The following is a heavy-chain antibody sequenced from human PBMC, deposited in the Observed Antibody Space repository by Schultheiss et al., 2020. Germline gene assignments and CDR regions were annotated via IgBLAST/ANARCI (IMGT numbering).Heavy chain of an antibody. D-gene: IGHD3-22*01. V-gene: IGHV4-34*01. Sequence: SETLSLTCAVYGGSFSGYYWSWISQHQGKGLEWIGYIYYSGSTYYNPSRKSRVRTSVDTSKNQFSLKLTSVTAADTAVYYCGRSYDSSGYYYSPWGQGTTVIVS. CDR1: GGSFSGYY. J-gene: IGHJ6*02. CDR2: IYYSGST. CDR3: GRSYDSSGYYYSP.